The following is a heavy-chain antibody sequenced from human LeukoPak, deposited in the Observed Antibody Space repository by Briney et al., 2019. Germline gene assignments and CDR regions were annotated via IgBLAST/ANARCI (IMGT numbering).Heavy chain of an antibody. CDR2: ISAYNGNT. CDR3: ARDRTYSGSYYSSY. CDR1: GYTFTSYG. D-gene: IGHD1-26*01. Sequence: ASVKVFCKASGYTFTSYGISWVRQAPGQGLEWVGWISAYNGNTNYAQKLQGRVTMTTDTSTSTAYMELRSLRSDDTAVYYCARDRTYSGSYYSSYWGQGTLVTVSS. V-gene: IGHV1-18*01. J-gene: IGHJ4*02.